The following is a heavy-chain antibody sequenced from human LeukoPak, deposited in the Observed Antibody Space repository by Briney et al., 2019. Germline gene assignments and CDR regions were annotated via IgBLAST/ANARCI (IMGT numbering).Heavy chain of an antibody. D-gene: IGHD3-3*01. CDR1: GFTFSSYW. J-gene: IGHJ4*02. V-gene: IGHV3-74*01. Sequence: GGSLRLSCAASGFTFSSYWMHWVRQAPGKGLVWVSRIDSDGSSTSYADSVKGRFTISRDNAKNTLYLQMNSLRAEDTAVYYCARGDFWSGYHGELGYWGQGTLVTVSS. CDR3: ARGDFWSGYHGELGY. CDR2: IDSDGSST.